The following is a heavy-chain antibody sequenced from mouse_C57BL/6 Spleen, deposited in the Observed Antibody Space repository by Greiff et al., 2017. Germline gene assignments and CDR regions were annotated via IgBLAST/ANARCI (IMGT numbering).Heavy chain of an antibody. CDR2: ISSGSSTI. CDR1: GFTFSDYG. D-gene: IGHD1-1*01. Sequence: EVLLVESGGGLVKPGGSLKLSCAASGFTFSDYGMHWVRPAPEKGLEWVAYISSGSSTIYYADTVKGRFTISRDNAKNTLFLQRTSLRSEDTVRYYCAKPLYYYGSSYGYFDDWGTGTTVTVSS. CDR3: AKPLYYYGSSYGYFDD. J-gene: IGHJ1*03. V-gene: IGHV5-17*01.